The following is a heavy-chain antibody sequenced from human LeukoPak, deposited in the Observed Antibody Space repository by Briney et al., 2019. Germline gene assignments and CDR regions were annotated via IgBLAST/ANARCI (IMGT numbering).Heavy chain of an antibody. D-gene: IGHD1-26*01. Sequence: GESLETSCKGSGYSFTSYWIGWVRQMPGKGLEWMGIIYPGDSDTRYSPSFQGQVTISADKSISTAYLQWSSLKASDTAMYYCARTLYSGSFLSYFEDWGQGTLVTVSS. J-gene: IGHJ4*02. V-gene: IGHV5-51*01. CDR1: GYSFTSYW. CDR3: ARTLYSGSFLSYFED. CDR2: IYPGDSDT.